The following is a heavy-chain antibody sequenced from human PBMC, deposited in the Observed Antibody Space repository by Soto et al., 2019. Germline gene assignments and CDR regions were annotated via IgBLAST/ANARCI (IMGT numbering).Heavy chain of an antibody. CDR1: GFTFSSYA. J-gene: IGHJ6*03. CDR2: ISGSGGST. Sequence: EVQLLESGGGLVQPGGSLRLSCAASGFTFSSYAMSWVRQAPGKGLEWVSAISGSGGSTYYADSVKGRFTISRDNSKNTLYLQMNSLRAEDTAVYYCAKQVQLERNYYYDYMDVWGKGTTVTVSS. V-gene: IGHV3-23*01. CDR3: AKQVQLERNYYYDYMDV. D-gene: IGHD1-1*01.